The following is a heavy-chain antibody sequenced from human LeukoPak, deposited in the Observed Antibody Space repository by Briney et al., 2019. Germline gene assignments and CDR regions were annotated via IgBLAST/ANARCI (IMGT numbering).Heavy chain of an antibody. CDR1: GFTFSSYA. CDR3: AKDREFGVVIPPGGFDS. Sequence: GGSLRLSCEASGFTFSSYAMSWVRQAPGKGLEWVLSISSNGGSTIYADSVKGRFTISRDNSENTLYLQMNSLRAEDTAVYYCAKDREFGVVIPPGGFDSWGQETPVTVSS. CDR2: ISSNGGST. J-gene: IGHJ5*01. D-gene: IGHD3-3*01. V-gene: IGHV3-23*01.